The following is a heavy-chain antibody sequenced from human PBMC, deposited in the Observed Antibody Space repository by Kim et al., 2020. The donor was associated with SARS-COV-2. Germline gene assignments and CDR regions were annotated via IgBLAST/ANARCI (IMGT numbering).Heavy chain of an antibody. CDR1: GFTFGDYY. D-gene: IGHD1-26*01. CDR3: ARDRERRQPPSRNDY. V-gene: IGHV3-11*01. J-gene: IGHJ4*01. Sequence: GGSLRLSCAASGFTFGDYYMSWIRQAPGKGLEWLSYISTSGSVTSYADSVKGRFTISRDNAKNSLFLDIRSLRAEDTAMYYCARDRERRQPPSRNDYWG. CDR2: ISTSGSVT.